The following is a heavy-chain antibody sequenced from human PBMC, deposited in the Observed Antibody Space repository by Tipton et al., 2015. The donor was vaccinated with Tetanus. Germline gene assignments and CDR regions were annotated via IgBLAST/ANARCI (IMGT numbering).Heavy chain of an antibody. Sequence: TLSLTCTVSGASIGSISYYWSWIRQPPGKGLEWIGYTYYSGSTGYNPSLKSRVTISIDSSKNQFSLEVASVTVSDTAVYYCARVRAILRRTLSGLYWLDPWGQGILVTVSS. CDR2: TYYSGST. CDR1: GASIGSISYY. CDR3: ARVRAILRRTLSGLYWLDP. V-gene: IGHV4-61*05. J-gene: IGHJ5*02. D-gene: IGHD3-16*01.